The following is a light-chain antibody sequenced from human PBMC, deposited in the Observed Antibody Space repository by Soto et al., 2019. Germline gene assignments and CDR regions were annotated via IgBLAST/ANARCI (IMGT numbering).Light chain of an antibody. Sequence: EVVLTQSPGTLSLSPGERATLSCRASQSVSSTYLAWYQQKPGQAPRLLIYGASTRATDIPDRISGSGSGTDFTLTISSLQSEDFAVYYCQQYNNWPPWTFGQGTKVDIK. CDR2: GAS. V-gene: IGKV3-20*01. CDR3: QQYNNWPPWT. CDR1: QSVSSTY. J-gene: IGKJ1*01.